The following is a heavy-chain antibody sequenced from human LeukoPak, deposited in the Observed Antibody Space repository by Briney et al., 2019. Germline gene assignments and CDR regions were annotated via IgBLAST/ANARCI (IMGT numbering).Heavy chain of an antibody. D-gene: IGHD6-19*01. CDR2: INAGNGNT. CDR1: GYTFTSYA. J-gene: IGHJ4*02. V-gene: IGHV1-3*01. Sequence: ASVKVSCKASGYTFTSYAMHWVRQAPGQRLEWMGWINAGNGNTKYSQKFQGRVTITRDTSASTAYMELSSLRSEDTAVYYCARGRMAGTYVFGYWGQGTLVTVSS. CDR3: ARGRMAGTYVFGY.